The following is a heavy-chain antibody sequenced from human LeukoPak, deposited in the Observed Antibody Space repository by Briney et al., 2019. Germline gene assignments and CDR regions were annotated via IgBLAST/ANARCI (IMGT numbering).Heavy chain of an antibody. Sequence: GGSLRLSCAASGFTVSSNYMSWVRQAPGKGREWVSVIYSGGSTYYADSMKGRFTISRDNSKNTLYLQMNSLRAEDTAVYYCARDMGTDYFDYWGQGTLVTVSS. CDR2: IYSGGST. D-gene: IGHD1-14*01. CDR3: ARDMGTDYFDY. CDR1: GFTVSSNY. J-gene: IGHJ4*02. V-gene: IGHV3-66*01.